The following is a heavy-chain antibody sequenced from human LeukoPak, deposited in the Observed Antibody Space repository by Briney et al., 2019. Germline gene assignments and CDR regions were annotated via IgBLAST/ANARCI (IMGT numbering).Heavy chain of an antibody. J-gene: IGHJ6*02. D-gene: IGHD3-10*01. CDR1: GFTFSDHY. Sequence: GGSLRLSCAASGFTFSDHYMDWVRQAPGKGLEWVGRTRNKANSYTTEYAASVKGRFTISRDDSKNSLYLQMNSLKTEDTAVYYCARSIDYPYDGSGRFYYYGMDVWGQGTTVTVSS. CDR3: ARSIDYPYDGSGRFYYYGMDV. V-gene: IGHV3-72*01. CDR2: TRNKANSYTT.